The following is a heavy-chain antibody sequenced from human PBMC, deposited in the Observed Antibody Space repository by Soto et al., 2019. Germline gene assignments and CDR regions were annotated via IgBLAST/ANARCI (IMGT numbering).Heavy chain of an antibody. J-gene: IGHJ5*02. D-gene: IGHD6-13*01. V-gene: IGHV3-30-3*02. CDR3: AKGEGYSSTWTAS. CDR2: ISYDGRNE. CDR1: GFTFRNYA. Sequence: QVQVVESGGGVVQPGRSLRLSCAASGFTFRNYAIHWVRQAPGKGLEWVAVISYDGRNEYYADSVRGRFTNSRDISKNTVFLQMNSLRAEDTAVYSCAKGEGYSSTWTASCGKGTLITVSS.